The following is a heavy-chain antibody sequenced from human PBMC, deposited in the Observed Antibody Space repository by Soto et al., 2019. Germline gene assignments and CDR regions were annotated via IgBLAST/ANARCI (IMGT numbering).Heavy chain of an antibody. D-gene: IGHD5-12*01. Sequence: ETLSLTCTVSGGSLSTSSYYWGWIRQPPGRGLEWIGSIYYSGSTYYNPSLKSRVTISVDTSKNQFSLKLSSVTAADTAVYYCASTRLVATSVWYWGQGTLVTVSS. V-gene: IGHV4-39*01. CDR1: GGSLSTSSYY. CDR3: ASTRLVATSVWY. CDR2: IYYSGST. J-gene: IGHJ4*02.